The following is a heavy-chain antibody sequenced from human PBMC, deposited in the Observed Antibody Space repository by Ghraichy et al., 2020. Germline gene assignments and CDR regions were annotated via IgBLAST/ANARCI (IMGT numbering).Heavy chain of an antibody. Sequence: ASVKVSCKASGYTFTSSGISWVRKAPGQGLEWMGWISAYNGNTNYAQKLQGRVTMTTDTSTSTAYMELRSLRSDDTAVYYCARDTYYDFWSGYPEGGGNYYGMDDWRPGTKVT. D-gene: IGHD3-3*01. J-gene: IGHJ6*01. CDR1: GYTFTSSG. CDR3: ARDTYYDFWSGYPEGGGNYYGMDD. V-gene: IGHV1-18*01. CDR2: ISAYNGNT.